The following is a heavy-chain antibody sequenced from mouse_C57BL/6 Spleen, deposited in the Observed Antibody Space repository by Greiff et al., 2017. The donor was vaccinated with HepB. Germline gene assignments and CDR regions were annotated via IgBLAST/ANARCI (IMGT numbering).Heavy chain of an antibody. CDR1: GFNIKDYY. CDR2: IDPEDGET. J-gene: IGHJ3*01. CDR3: ARSPTSYGSTLPFAY. D-gene: IGHD1-1*01. Sequence: VHVKQSGAELVKPGASVKLSCTASGFNIKDYYMHWVKQRTEQGLEWIGRIDPEDGETKYAPKFQGKATITADTSSNTAYLQLSSLTSEDTAVYYWARSPTSYGSTLPFAYWGQGTLVTVSA. V-gene: IGHV14-2*01.